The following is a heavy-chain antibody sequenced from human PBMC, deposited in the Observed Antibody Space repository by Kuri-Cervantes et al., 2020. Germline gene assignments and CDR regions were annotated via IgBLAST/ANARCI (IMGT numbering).Heavy chain of an antibody. CDR1: GFTFSSYEM. D-gene: IGHD3-9*01. V-gene: IGHV2-70*18. Sequence: LRLSCAASGFTFSSYEMNWVRQAPGKGLEWLALIDWDDDKYYSTSLKTRLTISKDTSKNQVVLTMTNMDPVDTATYYCARTLRYFDWLLVDYWGQGTLVTVSS. CDR2: IDWDDDK. J-gene: IGHJ4*02. CDR3: ARTLRYFDWLLVDY.